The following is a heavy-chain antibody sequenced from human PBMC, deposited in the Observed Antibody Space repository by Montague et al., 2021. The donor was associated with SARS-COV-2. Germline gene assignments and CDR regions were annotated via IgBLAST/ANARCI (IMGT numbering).Heavy chain of an antibody. J-gene: IGHJ1*01. Sequence: GSTNYSPSLKSRVTISVDTSKNQLSLKVISATAADTAVYYCARIGYESVGYYNIHPDWGQGTLVTVSS. V-gene: IGHV4-59*01. CDR3: ARIGYESVGYYNIHPD. CDR2: GST. D-gene: IGHD3-9*01.